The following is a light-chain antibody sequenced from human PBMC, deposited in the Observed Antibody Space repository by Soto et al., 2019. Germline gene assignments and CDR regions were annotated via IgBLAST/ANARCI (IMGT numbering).Light chain of an antibody. Sequence: DIQMTQSPSSLSASVGDIVTITSRSRQGLRNPLGWYQQKPGKVPERLIYAASSLHTGVPSRFSGSGSGTEFTLTISSLQPEDLANYYCLQHDSYPWTFGQGTKVEIK. CDR2: AAS. CDR3: LQHDSYPWT. CDR1: QGLRNP. V-gene: IGKV1-17*01. J-gene: IGKJ1*01.